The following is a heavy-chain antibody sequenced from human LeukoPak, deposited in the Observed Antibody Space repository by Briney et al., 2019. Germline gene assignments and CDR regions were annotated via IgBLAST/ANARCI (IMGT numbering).Heavy chain of an antibody. CDR3: VRDFVEMSTRTGAFDI. V-gene: IGHV3-53*01. D-gene: IGHD5-24*01. CDR2: MYSDGYT. CDR1: GLTVSSNY. Sequence: GGSLRLSCAASGLTVSSNYMSWVRQAPGKGLEWVAVMYSDGYTYHADSVKGRFAISRDNSKNTLYLQMNSLRAEDTAIYYCVRDFVEMSTRTGAFDIWGQGTLVTVSS. J-gene: IGHJ3*02.